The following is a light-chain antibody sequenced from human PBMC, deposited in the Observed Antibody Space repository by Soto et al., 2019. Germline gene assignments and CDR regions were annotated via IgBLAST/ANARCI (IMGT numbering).Light chain of an antibody. CDR2: AAS. V-gene: IGKV1-9*01. CDR3: QQLNSYPRLFN. CDR1: QGLGSY. J-gene: IGKJ4*01. Sequence: DRQLTQSPSFLSSSVGDRGTITFPALQGLGSYLAWYQQKPGKAPKLLIYAASNLQSGVSSRFIGRGSGKEFTLTISSLQPEDLATYYCQQLNSYPRLFNFGGGTKVDIK.